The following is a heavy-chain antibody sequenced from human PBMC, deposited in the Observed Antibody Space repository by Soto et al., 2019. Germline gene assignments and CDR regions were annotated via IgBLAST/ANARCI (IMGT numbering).Heavy chain of an antibody. J-gene: IGHJ4*02. D-gene: IGHD3-10*01. CDR1: GFTFDDYA. V-gene: IGHV3-9*01. CDR2: ISWNSGSI. Sequence: GGSLRLSCAASGFTFDDYAMHWVRQAPGKGLEWVSGISWNSGSIGYADSVKGRFTISRDNAKNSLYLQMNSLRAEDTALYYCAKDRMMVRGVIMPTTYDYWGQGTLVTVSS. CDR3: AKDRMMVRGVIMPTTYDY.